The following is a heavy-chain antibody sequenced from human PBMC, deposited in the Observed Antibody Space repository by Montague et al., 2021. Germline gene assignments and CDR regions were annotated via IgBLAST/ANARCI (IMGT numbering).Heavy chain of an antibody. CDR2: IYYSRRT. CDR1: GASISDYY. V-gene: IGHV4-59*01. Sequence: SETLSLTCSVSGASISDYYWCWIRQPPGKGLEWIGHIYYSRRTNYNPSLTSRVTISVDTSKNQFSLKLSSVTAADSAFYYCAVTNPYYYYGLDVWGQGTTVTVSS. CDR3: AVTNPYYYYGLDV. D-gene: IGHD1-14*01. J-gene: IGHJ6*02.